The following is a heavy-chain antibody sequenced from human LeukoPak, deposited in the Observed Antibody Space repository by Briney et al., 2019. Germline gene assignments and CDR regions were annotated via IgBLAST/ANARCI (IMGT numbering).Heavy chain of an antibody. V-gene: IGHV3-30*18. J-gene: IGHJ4*02. Sequence: PGGSLRLSCAASGFTFSSYGMHWVRQAPGKGLEWVAGISYDGSNKFYADSMKGRFTVSRDNSKNTMYLQMDSLRPEDTAVYYCAKSGLNRFDYWGQGTLVTVSS. D-gene: IGHD2-15*01. CDR3: AKSGLNRFDY. CDR2: ISYDGSNK. CDR1: GFTFSSYG.